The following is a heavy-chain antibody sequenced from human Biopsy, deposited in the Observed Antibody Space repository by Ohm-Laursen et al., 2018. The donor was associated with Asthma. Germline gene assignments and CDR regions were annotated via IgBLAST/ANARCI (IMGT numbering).Heavy chain of an antibody. V-gene: IGHV4-34*01. Sequence: SDTLSLTCDVYPGSFSGFSWPWIRPSPGKGLEWIGETNERGVTNNNPSLKSRVIISIDTYWNRVSLKLTSVTAADTAVYYCARGPELDVWGQGTTATVSS. CDR2: TNERGVT. CDR3: ARGPELDV. CDR1: PGSFSGFS. J-gene: IGHJ6*02.